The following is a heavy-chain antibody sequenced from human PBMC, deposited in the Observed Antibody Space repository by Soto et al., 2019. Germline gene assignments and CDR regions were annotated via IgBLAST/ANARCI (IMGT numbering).Heavy chain of an antibody. CDR1: GYTFTGYY. V-gene: IGHV1-2*04. J-gene: IGHJ3*01. D-gene: IGHD2-2*01. Sequence: QVPLVQPGAEVKKPGASVKVSCKASGYTFTGYYMHWVRQAPGQGLEWMGWINPNSGGTNYAQKFQGWVTMTRDTSISTAYKEVSRLRSDDTAVYYCASGMSVASSSAFDCWGQGTMVTVSS. CDR2: INPNSGGT. CDR3: ASGMSVASSSAFDC.